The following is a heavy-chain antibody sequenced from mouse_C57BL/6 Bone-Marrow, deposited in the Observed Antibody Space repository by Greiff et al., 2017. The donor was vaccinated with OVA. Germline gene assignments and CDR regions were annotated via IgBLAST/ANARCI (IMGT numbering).Heavy chain of an antibody. J-gene: IGHJ1*03. CDR3: AREEYYYGSRGPYFDV. CDR2: IDPSDSYT. Sequence: QVHVKQPGAELVRPGTSVKLSCKASGYTFTSYWMHWVKQRPGQGLEWIGVIDPSDSYTNYNQKFKGKATLTVDTSSSTAYMQLSSLTSEDSAVYYCAREEYYYGSRGPYFDVWGTGTTVTVSS. D-gene: IGHD1-1*01. V-gene: IGHV1-59*01. CDR1: GYTFTSYW.